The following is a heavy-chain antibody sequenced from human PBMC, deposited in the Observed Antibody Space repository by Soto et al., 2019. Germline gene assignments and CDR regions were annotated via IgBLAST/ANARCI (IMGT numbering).Heavy chain of an antibody. CDR3: ASLHVYYGMDV. J-gene: IGHJ6*02. V-gene: IGHV4-39*01. CDR2: IYYSGST. Sequence: PSETLSLTCTVSGGSISSSSYYWGWIRQPPGKGLEWIGSIYYSGSTYYNPSLKSRVTISVDTSKNQFSLKLSSVTAADTAVYYCASLHVYYGMDVWGQGTTVTVSS. CDR1: GGSISSSSYY.